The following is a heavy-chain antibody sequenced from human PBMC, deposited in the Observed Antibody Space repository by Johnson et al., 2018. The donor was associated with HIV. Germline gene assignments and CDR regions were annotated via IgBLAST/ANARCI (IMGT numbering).Heavy chain of an antibody. CDR1: GFTFSSYA. CDR2: ISGSGGST. D-gene: IGHD2-15*01. J-gene: IGHJ3*02. Sequence: VQLVESGGGLVQPGGSLRLSCAASGFTFSSYAMSWVRQAPGKGLEWVSAISGSGGSTYYADSVKGRFTISRDNSKNTPYLQMNSLRSEDTAVYYCAKDRSRYSDAFDIWGQGTMVTVSS. CDR3: AKDRSRYSDAFDI. V-gene: IGHV3-23*04.